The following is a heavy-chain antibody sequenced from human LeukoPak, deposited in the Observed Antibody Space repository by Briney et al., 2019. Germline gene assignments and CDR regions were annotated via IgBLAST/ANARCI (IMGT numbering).Heavy chain of an antibody. CDR3: ARIPREAGGSGYYRRAFDI. V-gene: IGHV4-59*01. J-gene: IGHJ3*02. CDR2: IYYSGST. Sequence: PSETLSLTCTVSGGSISSYYWSWIRQPPGKGLEWMGYIYYSGSTNYNPSLKSRVTISVDTSKNQFSLKLSSVTAADTAVYYCARIPREAGGSGYYRRAFDIWGQGTMVTVSS. D-gene: IGHD3-22*01. CDR1: GGSISSYY.